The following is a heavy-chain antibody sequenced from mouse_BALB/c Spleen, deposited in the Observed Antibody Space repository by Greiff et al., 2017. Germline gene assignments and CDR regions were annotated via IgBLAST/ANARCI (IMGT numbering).Heavy chain of an antibody. J-gene: IGHJ4*01. D-gene: IGHD2-4*01. CDR3: TRGGGIYYDYEDY. CDR2: IYPGSGST. Sequence: LQQPGSELVRPGASVKLSCKASGYTFTSYWMHWVKQRPGQGLEWIGNIYPGSGSTNYDEKFKSKATLTVDTSSSTAYMQLSSLTSEDSAVYYCTRGGGIYYDYEDYWGQGTSVTVSS. CDR1: GYTFTSYW. V-gene: IGHV1S22*01.